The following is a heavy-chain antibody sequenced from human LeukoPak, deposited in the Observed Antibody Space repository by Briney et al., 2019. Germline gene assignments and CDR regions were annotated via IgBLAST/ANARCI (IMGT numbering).Heavy chain of an antibody. J-gene: IGHJ6*02. CDR1: GFTFSSYE. CDR3: AKDWHRAYYDFWSGQIRGYGMDV. D-gene: IGHD3-3*01. V-gene: IGHV3-48*03. CDR2: ISSSGSTI. Sequence: PGGSLRLSCAASGFTFSSYEMNWVRQAPGKGLEWVSYISSSGSTIYYADSVKGRFTISRDNSKNTLYLQMNSLRAEDTAAYYCAKDWHRAYYDFWSGQIRGYGMDVWGQGTTVTVSS.